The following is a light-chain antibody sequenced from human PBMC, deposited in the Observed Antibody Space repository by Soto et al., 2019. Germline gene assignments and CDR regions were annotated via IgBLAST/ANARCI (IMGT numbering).Light chain of an antibody. V-gene: IGKV1-5*03. CDR3: QQYQSFSLT. J-gene: IGKJ4*01. CDR1: QSISSW. Sequence: DIQMTQSPSTLSASVGDRVTITCRASQSISSWLAWYQHKPGKAPKLLVYKTSNLQIGVPSRFSGSGSGSEFSITISSLQPDDFVTYYCQQYQSFSLTFGGGTRVEVK. CDR2: KTS.